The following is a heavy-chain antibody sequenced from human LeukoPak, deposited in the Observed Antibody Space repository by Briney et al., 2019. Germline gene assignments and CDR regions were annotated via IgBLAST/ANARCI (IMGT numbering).Heavy chain of an antibody. J-gene: IGHJ4*02. CDR3: ARGYSYGFDY. D-gene: IGHD5-18*01. CDR1: GYTFTSYD. Sequence: ASVKVSCKASGYTFTSYDINWVRQATGQGLEWMGIINPSGGSTSYAQKFQGRVTMTRDTSTSTVYMELSSLRSEDTAVYYCARGYSYGFDYWGQGTLVTVSS. CDR2: INPSGGST. V-gene: IGHV1-46*01.